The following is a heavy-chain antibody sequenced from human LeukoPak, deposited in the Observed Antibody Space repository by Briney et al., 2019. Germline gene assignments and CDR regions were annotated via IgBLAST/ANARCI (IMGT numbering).Heavy chain of an antibody. V-gene: IGHV4-39*01. J-gene: IGHJ4*02. Sequence: PSETLSLTCTVSGGSISSSSYYWGWIRQPPGKGLEWIGSIYYSGSTYYNPSLKSRVTISVDTSKNQFSLKLSSVTAADTAVYYCARGSAAIMGFDYWGQGTLVTVSS. D-gene: IGHD2-2*01. CDR3: ARGSAAIMGFDY. CDR1: GGSISSSSYY. CDR2: IYYSGST.